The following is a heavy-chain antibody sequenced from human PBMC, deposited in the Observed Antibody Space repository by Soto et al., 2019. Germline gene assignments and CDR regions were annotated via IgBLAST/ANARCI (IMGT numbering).Heavy chain of an antibody. CDR1: GFTFSSYG. V-gene: IGHV3-30*18. Sequence: QVQLVESGGGVVQPGRSLRLSCAASGFTFSSYGMHWVRQAPGKGLEWVAVISYDGSNKYYADSVKGRFTISRDNSKNTLYLQMNSLRAEDTAVYYCAKPRDRVDWYGYYFDYWGQGTLVTVSS. D-gene: IGHD3-9*01. CDR2: ISYDGSNK. CDR3: AKPRDRVDWYGYYFDY. J-gene: IGHJ4*02.